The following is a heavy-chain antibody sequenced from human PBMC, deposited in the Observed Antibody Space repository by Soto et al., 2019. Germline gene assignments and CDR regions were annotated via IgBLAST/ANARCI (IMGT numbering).Heavy chain of an antibody. Sequence: PGGSLRLSCAASGFTFSSSAMSWVRQAPGKGLEWVSSISGSGGSTYYADSVKGRFTISRDNSKNTLYLQMNSLRAEDTAVYYCAKDHSSSSIYYFDYWGQGTLVTVSS. D-gene: IGHD6-13*01. CDR2: ISGSGGST. CDR1: GFTFSSSA. V-gene: IGHV3-23*01. J-gene: IGHJ4*02. CDR3: AKDHSSSSIYYFDY.